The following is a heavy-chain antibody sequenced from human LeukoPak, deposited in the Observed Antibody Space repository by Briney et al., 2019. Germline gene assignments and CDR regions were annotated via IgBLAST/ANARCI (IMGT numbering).Heavy chain of an antibody. Sequence: KSGGSLRLSCAASGFTFSNAWMNWVRQAPGKGPEWVGRIKSKTDGRTTDYAAPVKGRFTISRDDSKNTLYLQMNSLKTEDTAVYYCSTTYYYDSSEGYWGQGTLVTVSS. CDR1: GFTFSNAW. CDR2: IKSKTDGRTT. D-gene: IGHD3-22*01. J-gene: IGHJ4*02. CDR3: STTYYYDSSEGY. V-gene: IGHV3-15*07.